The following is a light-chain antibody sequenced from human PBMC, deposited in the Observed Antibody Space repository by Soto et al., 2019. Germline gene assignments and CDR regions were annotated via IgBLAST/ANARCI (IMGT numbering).Light chain of an antibody. CDR2: DDR. J-gene: IGLJ2*01. Sequence: SYELTQPPSVSVAPGQTARITCEGDKIGRISVHWYQQKSGQAPLLVVYDDRGRPSGIPERFSGSNSGDTATLTINRVEAGDEADYYCQVWDSDGDHPVLGGGTKLTVL. CDR1: KIGRIS. CDR3: QVWDSDGDHPV. V-gene: IGLV3-21*02.